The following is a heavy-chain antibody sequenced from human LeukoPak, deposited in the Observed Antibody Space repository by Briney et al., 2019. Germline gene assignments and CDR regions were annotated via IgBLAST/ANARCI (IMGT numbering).Heavy chain of an antibody. CDR3: ATVSAYCSSTSCPIAFDI. J-gene: IGHJ3*02. D-gene: IGHD2-2*01. V-gene: IGHV1-24*01. CDR2: FDPEDGET. Sequence: GASVKVSCKVSGYTLTELSMHWVRQAPGKGLEWMGGFDPEDGETIYAQKFQGRVTMTEDTSTDTAYMELSSLRSEDTAVYYCATVSAYCSSTSCPIAFDIWGQGTMVTVSS. CDR1: GYTLTELS.